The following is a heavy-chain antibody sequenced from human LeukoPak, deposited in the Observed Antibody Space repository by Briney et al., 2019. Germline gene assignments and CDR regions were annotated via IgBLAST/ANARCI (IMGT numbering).Heavy chain of an antibody. Sequence: GGSLRLSCAASGFTFSSYWMHWVRQAPGKGLVWVSRINSDGSSTSYADSVKGRFTISRDDAKNTLYLQMNSLRAEDTAVYYCARYCSGGSCYLALDYWGQGTLVTVSS. V-gene: IGHV3-74*01. CDR2: INSDGSST. J-gene: IGHJ4*02. D-gene: IGHD2-15*01. CDR1: GFTFSSYW. CDR3: ARYCSGGSCYLALDY.